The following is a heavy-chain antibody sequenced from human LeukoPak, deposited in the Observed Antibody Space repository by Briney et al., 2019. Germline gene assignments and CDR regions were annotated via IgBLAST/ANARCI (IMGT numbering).Heavy chain of an antibody. CDR3: ARDAVDTANAV. CDR2: IWYDGSNK. Sequence: PGGSLRLSCAASGFTFSSYGMHWVRQAPGKGLEWVAVIWYDGSNKYYADSVKGRFTTSRDNSKNTLYLQMNSLRAEDTAVYYCARDAVDTANAVWGQGTTVTVSS. V-gene: IGHV3-33*01. D-gene: IGHD5-18*01. J-gene: IGHJ6*02. CDR1: GFTFSSYG.